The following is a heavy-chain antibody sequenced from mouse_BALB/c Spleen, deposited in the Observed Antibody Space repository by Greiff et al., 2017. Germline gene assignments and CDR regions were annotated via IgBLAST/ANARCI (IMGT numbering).Heavy chain of an antibody. J-gene: IGHJ3*01. Sequence: VQLQQSGADLAKPGASVKMSCKASGYTFTSYWMHWVKQRPGQGLEWIGYINPSTGYTEYNQKFKDKATLTADKSSSTAYMQLSSLTSEDSAVYYCARSWLRGFSWFAYWGQGTLVTVSA. CDR2: INPSTGYT. V-gene: IGHV1-7*01. CDR1: GYTFTSYW. CDR3: ARSWLRGFSWFAY. D-gene: IGHD1-1*01.